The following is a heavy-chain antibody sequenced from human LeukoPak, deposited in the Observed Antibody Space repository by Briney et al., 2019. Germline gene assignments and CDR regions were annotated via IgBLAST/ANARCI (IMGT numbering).Heavy chain of an antibody. CDR2: IYSGGST. CDR1: GFTVSNNY. J-gene: IGHJ4*02. D-gene: IGHD6-13*01. V-gene: IGHV3-66*01. CDR3: ARSPYSSSWYEY. Sequence: GGSLRLSCAASGFTVSNNYMSWVRQAPGKGLEWVSVIYSGGSTFYADSVKDRFTISRDNSKNTLYLQMNSLRAEDTAVYYFARSPYSSSWYEYWGQGNLVTVSS.